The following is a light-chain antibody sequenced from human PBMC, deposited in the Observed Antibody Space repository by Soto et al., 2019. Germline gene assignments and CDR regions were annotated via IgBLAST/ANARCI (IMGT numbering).Light chain of an antibody. CDR2: HAS. CDR1: QNITNN. V-gene: IGKV1-33*01. Sequence: DIQITQSPTSLSPCLVDIVTITCQASQNITNNLSWYQQKPGKAPNLLIYHASKLAKGVTSRFSGSGSGTDFSFIITSLQREDLATYYCQQYYGLPPLTFGQGTRLEI. J-gene: IGKJ5*01. CDR3: QQYYGLPPLT.